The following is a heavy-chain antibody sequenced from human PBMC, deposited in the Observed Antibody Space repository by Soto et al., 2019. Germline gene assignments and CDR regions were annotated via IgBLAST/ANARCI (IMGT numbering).Heavy chain of an antibody. CDR1: DDSISDTDYY. V-gene: IGHV4-39*01. CDR2: IYYSGRT. Sequence: PSETLSLTCTVSDDSISDTDYYWGWTRQPPGKRVDWIGSIYYSGRTDYNPSLKSRVTISIDTSKSQFSLKLSSVTAADTAVYYCARWNPNSSYGGWVGYWGQGTLVTVSS. CDR3: ARWNPNSSYGGWVGY. D-gene: IGHD4-17*01. J-gene: IGHJ4*02.